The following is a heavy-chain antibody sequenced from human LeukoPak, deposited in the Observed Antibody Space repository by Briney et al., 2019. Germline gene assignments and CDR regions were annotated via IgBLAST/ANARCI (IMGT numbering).Heavy chain of an antibody. Sequence: GGSLRLSCAASGFTFSDYYMSWIRQAPGKGLEWVSYISSSRSYTYYADSVKGRFTISRDNAKNSLYLQTNSLRAKDTAVYYCASFPYCSSTSCSSPWGQGTLVTVSS. CDR3: ASFPYCSSTSCSSP. CDR2: ISSSRSYT. V-gene: IGHV3-11*03. CDR1: GFTFSDYY. D-gene: IGHD2-2*01. J-gene: IGHJ5*02.